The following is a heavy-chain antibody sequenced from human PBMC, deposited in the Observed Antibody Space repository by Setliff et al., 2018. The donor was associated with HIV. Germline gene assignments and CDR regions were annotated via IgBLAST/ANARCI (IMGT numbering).Heavy chain of an antibody. J-gene: IGHJ4*02. CDR1: GFTFSSYE. CDR2: ISSSSTSK. CDR3: AKDRHSSGPYYFDY. V-gene: IGHV3-48*03. Sequence: PGGSLRLSCAASGFTFSSYEMNWVRQAPGKGLEWVSYISSSSTSKDYADSVKGRFTISRDNAKNSLYLQMNSLRAEDMALYYCAKDRHSSGPYYFDYWGQGTLVTVSS. D-gene: IGHD6-19*01.